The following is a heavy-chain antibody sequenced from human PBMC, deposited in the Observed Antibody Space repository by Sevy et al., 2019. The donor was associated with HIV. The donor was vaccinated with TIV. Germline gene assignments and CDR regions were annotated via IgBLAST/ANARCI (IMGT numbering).Heavy chain of an antibody. CDR1: GDSISSGGYS. V-gene: IGHV4-30-2*01. J-gene: IGHJ3*02. CDR2: IYHSGST. Sequence: SETLSLTCAVSGDSISSGGYSWSWIRQPPGKGLEWIGYIYHSGSTYYNPSLKSRVTISVDRSKNQFSLKLSSVTAADTAVYYCARASVRGVMRAFDIWGQGTMVTVSS. D-gene: IGHD3-10*01. CDR3: ARASVRGVMRAFDI.